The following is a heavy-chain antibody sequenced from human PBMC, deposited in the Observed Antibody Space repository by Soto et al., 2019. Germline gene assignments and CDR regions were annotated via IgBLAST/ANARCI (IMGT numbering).Heavy chain of an antibody. Sequence: GGSLRLSCAASGFTFSSYAMHWVRQAPGKGLEWVAVISYDGSNKYYADSVKGRFTISRDNSKNTLYLQMNSLRAEDTAVYYCVSAAGPEYYYYGMDVWAQGNTVTVSS. D-gene: IGHD6-13*01. CDR2: ISYDGSNK. V-gene: IGHV3-30-3*01. J-gene: IGHJ6*02. CDR3: VSAAGPEYYYYGMDV. CDR1: GFTFSSYA.